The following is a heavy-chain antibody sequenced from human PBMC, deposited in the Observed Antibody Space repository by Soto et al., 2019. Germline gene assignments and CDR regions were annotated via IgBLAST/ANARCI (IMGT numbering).Heavy chain of an antibody. Sequence: QVHLVQSGAEVKKPGSSVKVSCKASGGTVSSYAITWVRQAPGKGLEWMGVFIPIFVSAHYAQKFQGRVTITSDESTRTAYMELSGLRSEDTAIYYCARVLSSDSTGFRGYDLWGQGTLVTVSS. D-gene: IGHD3-22*01. CDR3: ARVLSSDSTGFRGYDL. CDR2: FIPIFVSA. V-gene: IGHV1-69*01. CDR1: GGTVSSYA. J-gene: IGHJ4*02.